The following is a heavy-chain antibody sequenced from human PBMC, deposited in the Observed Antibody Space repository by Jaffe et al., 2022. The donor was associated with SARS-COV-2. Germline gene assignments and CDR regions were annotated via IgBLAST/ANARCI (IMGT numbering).Heavy chain of an antibody. CDR3: ARVYSDKWSPFDY. Sequence: QVQLVQSGAEVKKPGASVRVSCKASGYTFTSYYMHWVRQAPGQGLEWMGIINPSAGGTNYAQKFQGRVTMTRDTSTSTVYMELSSLRSEDTAVYFCARVYSDKWSPFDYWGQGTLVTVSS. J-gene: IGHJ4*02. CDR2: INPSAGGT. V-gene: IGHV1-46*01. D-gene: IGHD6-13*01. CDR1: GYTFTSYY.